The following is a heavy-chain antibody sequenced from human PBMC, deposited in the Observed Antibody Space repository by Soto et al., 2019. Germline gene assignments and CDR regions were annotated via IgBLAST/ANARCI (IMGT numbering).Heavy chain of an antibody. J-gene: IGHJ6*02. V-gene: IGHV1-2*04. CDR1: GYTFTGYY. D-gene: IGHD6-6*01. CDR2: INPNSGGT. CDR3: ARGTQYSSSSEGFYYGMDV. Sequence: ASVKVSCKASGYTFTGYYMHRVRQAPGQGLEWMGWINPNSGGTNYAQKFQGWVTMTRDTSISTAYMELSRLRSDDTAVYYCARGTQYSSSSEGFYYGMDVWGQGTTVTVSS.